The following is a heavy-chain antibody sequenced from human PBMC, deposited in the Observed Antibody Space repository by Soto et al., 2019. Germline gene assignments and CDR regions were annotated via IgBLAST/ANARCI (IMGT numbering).Heavy chain of an antibody. CDR1: GGSISSGVYY. CDR3: TRGEWESYYHDY. V-gene: IGHV4-31*03. Sequence: SETLSLTCTVSGGSISSGVYYWGWIRHHPGKGLEWIGYIYYSGDTYSNPSLKGRITMSVDTSKNQFSLNLSSVTAADTAVYFCTRGEWESYYHDYWGQGTLVTVSS. CDR2: IYYSGDT. D-gene: IGHD1-26*01. J-gene: IGHJ4*02.